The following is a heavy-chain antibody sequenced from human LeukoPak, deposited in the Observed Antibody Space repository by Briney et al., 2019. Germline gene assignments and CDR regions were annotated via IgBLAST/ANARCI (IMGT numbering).Heavy chain of an antibody. Sequence: GGSLRLSCAASGFTFSSYAMSWVRQAPGKGLEWVSAISGSGGSTYYADSVKGRFTISRDNSKNTLYLRMNSLRAEDTAVYYCAKGRDGYNRWLGYFDYWGQGTLVTVSS. V-gene: IGHV3-23*01. D-gene: IGHD5-24*01. CDR3: AKGRDGYNRWLGYFDY. CDR2: ISGSGGST. J-gene: IGHJ4*02. CDR1: GFTFSSYA.